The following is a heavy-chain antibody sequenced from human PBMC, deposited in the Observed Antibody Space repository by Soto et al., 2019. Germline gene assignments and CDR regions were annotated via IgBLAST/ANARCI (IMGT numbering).Heavy chain of an antibody. V-gene: IGHV3-30-3*01. CDR2: ISNDGSNK. J-gene: IGHJ6*02. CDR1: GFTFSTYA. D-gene: IGHD5-12*01. Sequence: GGSLRLSCAVSGFTFSTYAMHWVRQAPGKGLEWVAVISNDGSNKYYADSVKGRFTISRDNSKNMLYMEMNSLRAEDTAVYYCARAVAEYYFYGMDVWGQGTTVTSP. CDR3: ARAVAEYYFYGMDV.